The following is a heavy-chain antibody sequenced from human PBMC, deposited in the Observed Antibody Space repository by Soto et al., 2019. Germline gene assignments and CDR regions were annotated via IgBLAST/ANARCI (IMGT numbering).Heavy chain of an antibody. D-gene: IGHD3-9*01. CDR1: GYSFTSYW. Sequence: PGESLKISCKASGYSFTSYWIGWVRQMPGKGLEWMGIIYPGDSDTRYSPSFQGQVSISADKSTSTVYLQWSSLKASDTAMYYCARQMSPRYFDWLFFYAFNIWCQGTLVTVSS. V-gene: IGHV5-51*01. CDR2: IYPGDSDT. CDR3: ARQMSPRYFDWLFFYAFNI. J-gene: IGHJ3*02.